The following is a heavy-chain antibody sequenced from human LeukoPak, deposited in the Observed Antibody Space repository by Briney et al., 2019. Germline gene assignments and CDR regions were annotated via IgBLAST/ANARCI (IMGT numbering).Heavy chain of an antibody. Sequence: ASVKVSCKASGGTFSSYAISWVRQAPGQGLEWMGIINPSGGSTSYAQKFQGRVTMTRDTSTSTVYMELSSLRSEDTAVYYCARGGIVVVTAMGNWFDPWGQGTLVTVSS. D-gene: IGHD2-21*02. CDR3: ARGGIVVVTAMGNWFDP. V-gene: IGHV1-46*01. CDR1: GGTFSSYA. CDR2: INPSGGST. J-gene: IGHJ5*02.